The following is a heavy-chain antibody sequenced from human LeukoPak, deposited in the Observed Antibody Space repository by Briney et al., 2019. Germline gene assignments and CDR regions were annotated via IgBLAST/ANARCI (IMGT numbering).Heavy chain of an antibody. CDR3: ARDRRVAHDLDY. V-gene: IGHV1-3*01. CDR2: INAGNGNT. D-gene: IGHD2-21*01. Sequence: GASVKVSCKASGYTLTSYAMHWVRQAPGQRLEWMGWINAGNGNTKYSQKFQGRVTMTTDTSTSTAYMELRSLRSDDTAVYYCARDRRVAHDLDYWGQGTVVTVSS. CDR1: GYTLTSYA. J-gene: IGHJ4*02.